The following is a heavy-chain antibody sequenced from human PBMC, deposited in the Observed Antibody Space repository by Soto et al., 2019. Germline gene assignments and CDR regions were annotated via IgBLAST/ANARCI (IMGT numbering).Heavy chain of an antibody. CDR3: ARDLPHNWFDP. CDR2: IETDGSSA. V-gene: IGHV3-74*01. Sequence: EVQLVESGGGLVQPGGSLRLSCAASGFTFSNYWMHWVRQAPGKGLVWVSRIETDGSSARYADAVKGRFTTSRDNAKNILYLQMNSLRAEDTAVYFCARDLPHNWFDPWGQGTLVTVSS. J-gene: IGHJ5*02. CDR1: GFTFSNYW.